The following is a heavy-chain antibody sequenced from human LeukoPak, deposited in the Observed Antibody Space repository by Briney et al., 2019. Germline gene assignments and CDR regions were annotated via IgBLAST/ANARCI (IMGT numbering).Heavy chain of an antibody. V-gene: IGHV4-34*01. J-gene: IGHJ5*02. CDR2: INARGDT. CDR1: GWSFNDHY. CDR3: ARGQVPAARGYNWFDP. D-gene: IGHD2-2*01. Sequence: SETLSLTCAVYGWSFNDHYWNWIRQPPRKGLEWIGEINARGDTNFNPSLKSRVTISVDTSKNQFSLTLTSMIAADTAVYYCARGQVPAARGYNWFDPWGQGTLVTVSS.